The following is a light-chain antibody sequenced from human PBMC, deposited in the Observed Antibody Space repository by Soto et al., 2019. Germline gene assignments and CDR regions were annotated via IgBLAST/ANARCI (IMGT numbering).Light chain of an antibody. J-gene: IGKJ2*01. CDR2: DAS. CDR3: QQYEGYPYT. CDR1: QYISSW. V-gene: IGKV1-5*01. Sequence: DIQMPQSPSTLSASVGDRVTITCRASQYISSWLAWYQQKPGKAPKLLIYDASSLESGVPSTFSGSRSGTEFTLTISSLQPDDFATYYCQQYEGYPYTFGQGTKLEIK.